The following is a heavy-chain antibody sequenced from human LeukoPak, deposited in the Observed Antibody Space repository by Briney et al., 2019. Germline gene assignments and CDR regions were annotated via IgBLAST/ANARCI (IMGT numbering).Heavy chain of an antibody. CDR1: GYTFTSYD. V-gene: IGHV1-8*01. D-gene: IGHD6-19*01. Sequence: ASVKVSCKASGYTFTSYDINWVRQATGQGLEWMGWMNPNSGNTGYAQKFKGRVTMTRNTSISTAYMELSSLRSEDTAVYYCARAKNIAVAGTLGYWGQGTLVTVSS. J-gene: IGHJ4*02. CDR3: ARAKNIAVAGTLGY. CDR2: MNPNSGNT.